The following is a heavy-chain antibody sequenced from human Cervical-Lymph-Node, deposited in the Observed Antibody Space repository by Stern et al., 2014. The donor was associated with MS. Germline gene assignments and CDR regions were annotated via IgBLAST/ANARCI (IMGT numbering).Heavy chain of an antibody. CDR3: AREYVEASGVGYLYYGLDV. Sequence: QVQLVESGAEVKKPGASVTVSCKASGYTFINYYMHWVRHAPGHGLEWMGIINNLGGSTDYTQKFQGRLTMTRDTATTTVSMELSGLRPEDTAVYYCAREYVEASGVGYLYYGLDVWGQGTTVIVSS. CDR2: INNLGGST. CDR1: GYTFINYY. D-gene: IGHD2-21*02. V-gene: IGHV1-46*01. J-gene: IGHJ6*02.